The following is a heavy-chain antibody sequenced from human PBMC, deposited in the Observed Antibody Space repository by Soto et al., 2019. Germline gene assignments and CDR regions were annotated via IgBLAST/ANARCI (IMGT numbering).Heavy chain of an antibody. D-gene: IGHD2-15*01. CDR3: ARTPGMVAAVSSLSP. Sequence: NPSETLSLTCTVSGGSVGISHYYWGWIRQPPGKGLEWIGTIYYSGSTYYNPSLESRVTISVDTSKNQFSLRLSSVTAADTAVYYCARTPGMVAAVSSLSPWGKGTRVTVPS. J-gene: IGHJ5*02. V-gene: IGHV4-39*01. CDR2: IYYSGST. CDR1: GGSVGISHYY.